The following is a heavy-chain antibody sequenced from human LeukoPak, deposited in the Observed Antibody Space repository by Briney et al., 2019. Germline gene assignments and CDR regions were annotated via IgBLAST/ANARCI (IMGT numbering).Heavy chain of an antibody. CDR3: ARPSSSSRGAFDY. CDR2: IYPGDSDT. V-gene: IGHV5-51*01. D-gene: IGHD6-6*01. CDR1: GYSFTSYW. Sequence: GGSLRLSCKGSGYSFTSYWIGWVRQMPGKGLEWMGIIYPGDSDTRYSPSLQGQVTISADKSISTAYLQWSSLKASDTAMYYCARPSSSSRGAFDYWGQGTLVTVSS. J-gene: IGHJ4*02.